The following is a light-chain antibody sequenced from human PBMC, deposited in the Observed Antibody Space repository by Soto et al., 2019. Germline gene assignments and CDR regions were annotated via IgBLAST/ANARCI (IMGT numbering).Light chain of an antibody. J-gene: IGKJ4*01. V-gene: IGKV4-1*01. CDR2: WAS. CDR3: QQYYSTPPT. Sequence: DIVMTQAPDSLAVSLGERATINGKSSQSVLYSSNNKNSFAWYQQKPGQPPKLLIYWASTRESGVPDRFSGSGSGTDFTLTISSLQAEDVAVYYCQQYYSTPPTFGGGTKVEIK. CDR1: QSVLYSSNNKNS.